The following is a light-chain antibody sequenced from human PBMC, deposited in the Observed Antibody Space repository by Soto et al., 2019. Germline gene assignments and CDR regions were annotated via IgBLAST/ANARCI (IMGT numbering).Light chain of an antibody. CDR3: QQYYATPLT. J-gene: IGKJ4*01. CDR1: QSVLSSSNNKNY. V-gene: IGKV4-1*01. Sequence: DIVMTQSPDSLAVSLGERATINCKSSQSVLSSSNNKNYLAWYQQKPGQAPKLLMYGASTRESGVPDRFSGSGSGTDFTLTISSLQAEDVAVYYCQQYYATPLTFGGGTKVEIK. CDR2: GAS.